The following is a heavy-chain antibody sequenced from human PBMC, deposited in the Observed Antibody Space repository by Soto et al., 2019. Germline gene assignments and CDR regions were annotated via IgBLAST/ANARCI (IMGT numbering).Heavy chain of an antibody. Sequence: GESLKISCQTSGYTFTNYWIGWVRQMPGGGLEWLGLIFPRDFDVRYSPSLEGQVTISADRSTATAFLQRRSLEASDSALYFCARLVSLLQPIDSWGQGTPVTVSS. D-gene: IGHD4-4*01. CDR2: IFPRDFDV. V-gene: IGHV5-51*01. CDR3: ARLVSLLQPIDS. J-gene: IGHJ5*01. CDR1: GYTFTNYW.